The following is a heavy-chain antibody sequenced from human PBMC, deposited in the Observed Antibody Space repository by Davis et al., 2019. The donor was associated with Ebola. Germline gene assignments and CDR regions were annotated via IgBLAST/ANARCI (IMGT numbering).Heavy chain of an antibody. J-gene: IGHJ6*02. Sequence: PGGSLRLSCKGSGYSFTSYWISWVRQMPGKGLEWMGRIDPSDSYTNYSPSFQGHVTISADKSISTAYLQWSSLKASDTAMYYCARLGRIAGRHRVYGMDVWGQGTTVTVSS. CDR3: ARLGRIAGRHRVYGMDV. CDR1: GYSFTSYW. V-gene: IGHV5-10-1*01. D-gene: IGHD6-6*01. CDR2: IDPSDSYT.